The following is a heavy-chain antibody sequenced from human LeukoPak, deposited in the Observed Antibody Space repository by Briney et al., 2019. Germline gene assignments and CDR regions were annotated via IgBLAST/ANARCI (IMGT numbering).Heavy chain of an antibody. Sequence: GGSLRLSCAASGFTFSDNYMSWIRQAPGKGLEWISYISSSGSSIYYADSVKGRFTISRDNAKNSLSLQMNSLRAEDTAVYYCAKERGNYYDNPPPIDYWGQGTLVTVSS. CDR1: GFTFSDNY. CDR2: ISSSGSSI. J-gene: IGHJ4*02. V-gene: IGHV3-11*01. CDR3: AKERGNYYDNPPPIDY. D-gene: IGHD3-22*01.